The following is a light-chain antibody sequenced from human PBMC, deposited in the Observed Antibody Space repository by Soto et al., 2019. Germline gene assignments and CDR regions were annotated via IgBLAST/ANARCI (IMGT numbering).Light chain of an antibody. J-gene: IGKJ5*01. Sequence: IVMTQSPVALSASPGERASLSCRASQSVSSNLAWYQQKPGQAPRLLIYGAYTRATGVPARFTGSGSGTEFTLTISSLQSEDFAVYYCQQYNNWPPITFGQGTRLEIK. CDR3: QQYNNWPPIT. V-gene: IGKV3-15*01. CDR2: GAY. CDR1: QSVSSN.